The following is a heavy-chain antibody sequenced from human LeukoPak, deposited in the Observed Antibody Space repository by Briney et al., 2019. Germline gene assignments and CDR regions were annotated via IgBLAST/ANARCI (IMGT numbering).Heavy chain of an antibody. D-gene: IGHD6-13*01. J-gene: IGHJ3*02. V-gene: IGHV3-23*01. CDR3: AKDKAAVDAFDI. CDR1: GFSFSSHW. Sequence: PGGSLRLSCAASGFSFSSHWMHWVRQAPGKGLEWVSAISGSGGSTYYADSVKGRFTISRDNSKNTLYLQMNSLRAEDTAVYYCAKDKAAVDAFDIWGQGTMVTVSS. CDR2: ISGSGGST.